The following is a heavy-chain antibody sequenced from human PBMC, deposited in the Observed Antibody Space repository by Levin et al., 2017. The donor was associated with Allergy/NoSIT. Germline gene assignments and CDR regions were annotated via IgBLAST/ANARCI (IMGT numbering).Heavy chain of an antibody. V-gene: IGHV1-2*02. D-gene: IGHD1-26*01. CDR2: INLNPNSGGT. CDR1: GYTFSDYY. Sequence: GGSLRLSCLASGYTFSDYYIHWVRQAPGQGLEWMGWINLNPNSGGTVYAQKFRGRVTMTGDTSITTASMELSRLRADDTAVYYCARGGIHHGFDIWGQGPLVTVSP. J-gene: IGHJ3*02. CDR3: ARGGIHHGFDI.